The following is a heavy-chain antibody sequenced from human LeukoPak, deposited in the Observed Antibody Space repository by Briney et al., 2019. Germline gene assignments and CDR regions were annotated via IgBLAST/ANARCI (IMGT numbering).Heavy chain of an antibody. CDR2: INHSGST. J-gene: IGHJ5*02. CDR1: GGSFSGYY. Sequence: SETLSLTCAVYGGSFSGYYWSWLRQPPGKGLEWIGEINHSGSTNYNPSLKSRVTISVDTSKNQFSLKLSSVTAADTAVYYCARDLSYNNWFDPWGQGTLVTVSS. V-gene: IGHV4-34*01. CDR3: ARDLSYNNWFDP. D-gene: IGHD2-2*02.